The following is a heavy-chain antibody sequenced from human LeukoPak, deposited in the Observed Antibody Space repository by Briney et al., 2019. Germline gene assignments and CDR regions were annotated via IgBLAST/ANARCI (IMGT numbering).Heavy chain of an antibody. J-gene: IGHJ4*02. CDR2: IYSGGST. V-gene: IGHV3-53*01. CDR3: ARAEHYYDSSGYYNY. Sequence: GGSLRLSCAASGFTVSSNYRSWVRQAPGKGLEWVSVIYSGGSTYYADSVKGRFTISRDNSKNTLYLQMNSLRAEDTAVYYCARAEHYYDSSGYYNYWGQGTLVTVSS. CDR1: GFTVSSNY. D-gene: IGHD3-22*01.